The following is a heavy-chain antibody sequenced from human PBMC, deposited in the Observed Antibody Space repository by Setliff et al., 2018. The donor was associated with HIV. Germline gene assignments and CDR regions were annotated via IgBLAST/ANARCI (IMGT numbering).Heavy chain of an antibody. CDR3: AREVDYYDSSRYLLLYYFDS. CDR2: MYYSGST. J-gene: IGHJ4*02. D-gene: IGHD3-22*01. V-gene: IGHV4-38-2*02. Sequence: SETLSLTCTVSGYSISSGYYWGWIRQPPGKGLEWIGNMYYSGSTNYNPSLKSRVTISVDRSQNHFSLKLSSVTAADTAVYYCAREVDYYDSSRYLLLYYFDSWGQGTLVTVSS. CDR1: GYSISSGYY.